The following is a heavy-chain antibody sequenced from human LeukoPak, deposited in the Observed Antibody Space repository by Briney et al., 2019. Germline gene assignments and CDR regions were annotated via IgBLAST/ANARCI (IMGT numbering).Heavy chain of an antibody. CDR2: ISGSSSYT. CDR1: GFTFSDYY. D-gene: IGHD3-10*01. Sequence: GGSLRLSCAASGFTFSDYYMSWIRQAPGKGLEWVSYISGSSSYTNYADSVKGRFTISRDNAKNSLYLQMNSLRAEDTAVYYCARGHRGAPDNFDYWGQGTMVTVSS. J-gene: IGHJ4*02. V-gene: IGHV3-11*05. CDR3: ARGHRGAPDNFDY.